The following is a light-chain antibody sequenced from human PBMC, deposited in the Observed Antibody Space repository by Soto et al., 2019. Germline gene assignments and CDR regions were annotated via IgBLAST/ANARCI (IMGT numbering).Light chain of an antibody. J-gene: IGKJ4*01. CDR2: GAS. CDR3: QQYNKWPLT. CDR1: QSVSSN. V-gene: IGKV3-15*01. Sequence: EIVMTQSPATLSVSPGERATLSCRASQSVSSNLAWYQQKPGQAPRLLIYGASTRATDIAARISGSGSGKKLTLTISSLQSEDFEVCSCQQYNKWPLTFGGGTKVEIK.